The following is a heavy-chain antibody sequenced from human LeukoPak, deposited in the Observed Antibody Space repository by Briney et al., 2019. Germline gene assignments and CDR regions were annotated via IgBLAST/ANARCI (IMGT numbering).Heavy chain of an antibody. Sequence: GGSLRLSCAASGFTSSNYAVHWVRQAPGKGLEWVALISDDGSNKYYTDSVKGRFTISRDNSKNMLYLQMNSLRVEDTAVYYCATRTSGAFDFWGQGTMVIVS. D-gene: IGHD2-2*01. CDR2: ISDDGSNK. V-gene: IGHV3-30-3*01. CDR1: GFTSSNYA. CDR3: ATRTSGAFDF. J-gene: IGHJ3*01.